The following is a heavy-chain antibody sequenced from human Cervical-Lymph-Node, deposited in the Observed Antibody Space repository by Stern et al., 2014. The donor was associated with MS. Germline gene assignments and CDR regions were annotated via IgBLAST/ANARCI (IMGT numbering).Heavy chain of an antibody. D-gene: IGHD6-13*01. CDR1: GGSISSYY. CDR3: ARQIAIWDAFDI. V-gene: IGHV4-59*01. CDR2: IYYSGST. J-gene: IGHJ3*02. Sequence: QVQLVESGPGLVKPSETLSLTCTVSGGSISSYYWSWIRQPPGKGLEWIGYIYYSGSTNYNPSLKSRVTISVDTSKHQFSLKLSSVTAADTAVYYCARQIAIWDAFDIWGQGTMVTVSS.